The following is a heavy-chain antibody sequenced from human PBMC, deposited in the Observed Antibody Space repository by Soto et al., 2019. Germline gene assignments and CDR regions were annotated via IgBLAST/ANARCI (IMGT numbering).Heavy chain of an antibody. J-gene: IGHJ5*02. CDR3: VRDRYSSSGWFDP. Sequence: SQTLSLTCAISGDSVSSYSAAWNWIRQSPSGGLGWLGRTYYRSRFFSDYAESVKSRIIINPDTSKNQFSPQLKSVTPEDTAVYYCVRDRYSSSGWFDPWGPGPPVTVSS. CDR1: GDSVSSYSAA. CDR2: TYYRSRFFS. V-gene: IGHV6-1*01. D-gene: IGHD6-6*01.